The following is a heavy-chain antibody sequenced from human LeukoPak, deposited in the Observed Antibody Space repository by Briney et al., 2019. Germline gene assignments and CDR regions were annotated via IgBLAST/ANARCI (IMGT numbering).Heavy chain of an antibody. J-gene: IGHJ4*02. CDR3: ARTRCTGGSCYDY. D-gene: IGHD2-15*01. CDR1: VYTFNSYG. V-gene: IGHV1-18*01. CDR2: ISTYNGDT. Sequence: ASVKVSSKPSVYTFNSYGISWVRQAPGQGHEWVGWISTYNGDTKYAEKLQGRVTITTDTSTTTAYMELTSLTSDDTAMYYCARTRCTGGSCYDYWGQGTLVTVSS.